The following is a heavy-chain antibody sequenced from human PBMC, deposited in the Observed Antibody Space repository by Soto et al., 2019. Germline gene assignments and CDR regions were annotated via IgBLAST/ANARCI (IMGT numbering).Heavy chain of an antibody. CDR3: TTDAQWGI. D-gene: IGHD2-8*01. Sequence: EVQLVESGGGLVKPGGSLRLYCAASGLTFNNAWMNWVRQAPGKVLEWFVRIKSKNDGGETEYSAPVKDRFTISRDDSKNTLYLQMNSLKTEDTAVYYFTTDAQWGIWGQGPMVTVSS. V-gene: IGHV3-15*07. CDR1: GLTFNNAW. J-gene: IGHJ3*02. CDR2: IKSKNDGGET.